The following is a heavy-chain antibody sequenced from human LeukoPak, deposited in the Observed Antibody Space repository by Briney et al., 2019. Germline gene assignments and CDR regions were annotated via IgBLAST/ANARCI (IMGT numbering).Heavy chain of an antibody. J-gene: IGHJ1*01. CDR1: GGSTSSGSYY. V-gene: IGHV4-61*02. D-gene: IGHD3-16*01. Sequence: PSQTLSLTCTVSGGSTSSGSYYWSWIRQPAGKGLEWIGRIYTSGSTNYNPSLKSRVTISVDTSKNQFSLKLSPVTAADTAVYYCACYAEYFQHWGQGTLVTVSS. CDR3: ACYAEYFQH. CDR2: IYTSGST.